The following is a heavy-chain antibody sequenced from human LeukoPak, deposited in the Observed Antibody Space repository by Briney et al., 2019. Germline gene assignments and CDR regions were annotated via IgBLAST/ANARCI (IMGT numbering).Heavy chain of an antibody. V-gene: IGHV3-7*01. CDR3: ASFLCSSTSCYRYYYYYMDV. Sequence: GGSLRLSCAASGFTFSSYWMSWVRQAPGKGLEWVANIKQDGSEKYYVDSVKGRFTISRDNAKNSLYLQMNSLRAEDTAVYYCASFLCSSTSCYRYYYYYMDVWGKGTTVTVSS. CDR1: GFTFSSYW. CDR2: IKQDGSEK. D-gene: IGHD2-2*01. J-gene: IGHJ6*03.